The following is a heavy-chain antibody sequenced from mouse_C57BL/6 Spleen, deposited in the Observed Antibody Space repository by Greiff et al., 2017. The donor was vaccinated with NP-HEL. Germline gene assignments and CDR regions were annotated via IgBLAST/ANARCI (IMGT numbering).Heavy chain of an antibody. CDR2: ISSGSSTI. CDR1: GFTFSDYG. J-gene: IGHJ2*01. V-gene: IGHV5-17*01. D-gene: IGHD3-3*01. Sequence: DVKLQESGGGLVKPGGSLKLSCAASGFTFSDYGMHWVRQAPEKGLEWVAYISSGSSTIYYADTVKGRFTISRDNATNTLFLQMTSLRSEDTAMYYCAKGAGTGGFDDWGQGTTLTVSS. CDR3: AKGAGTGGFDD.